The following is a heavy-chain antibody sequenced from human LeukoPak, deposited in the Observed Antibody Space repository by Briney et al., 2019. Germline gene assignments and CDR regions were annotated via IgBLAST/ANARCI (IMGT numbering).Heavy chain of an antibody. CDR2: IKQDGSEK. J-gene: IGHJ4*02. CDR1: GFTFSHYW. D-gene: IGHD6-13*01. Sequence: GGSLRLSCAASGFTFSHYWMTWVRQAPGKGLEWVANIKQDGSEKYYVDSVKGRFTISRDNAKNSLYLQMNSLRAEDTAVYFCASYRHSSSCYIYWGQGTLVPVSS. V-gene: IGHV3-7*01. CDR3: ASYRHSSSCYIY.